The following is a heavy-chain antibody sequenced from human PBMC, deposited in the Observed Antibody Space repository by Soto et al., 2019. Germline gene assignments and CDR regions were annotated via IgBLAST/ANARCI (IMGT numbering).Heavy chain of an antibody. Sequence: QVQLQESGPGLVKPSETLSLTCTVSGGSISRYYWSWIRQPPGKGLEWIGYMYNTGSTVYNPSFKSRVTIPVDTSKNHFSLKLNSVTAADTAVYYCARDLWGYCGTDCYPLDVWGQVTTVTVSS. D-gene: IGHD2-21*02. CDR3: ARDLWGYCGTDCYPLDV. CDR1: GGSISRYY. CDR2: MYNTGST. V-gene: IGHV4-59*01. J-gene: IGHJ6*02.